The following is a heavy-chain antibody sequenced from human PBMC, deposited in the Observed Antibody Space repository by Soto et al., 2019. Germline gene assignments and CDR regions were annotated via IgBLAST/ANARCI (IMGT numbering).Heavy chain of an antibody. CDR2: IRRKANSYTT. Sequence: EVQLVESGGGLVQPGGSLRLSCAASGLIFSDYHMDWVRQAPGKGLEWVCRIRRKANSYTTEYAASAEGRFTISRDDSKNSPYLQMNSLKSEDTAVYYCAMLGGWSGGSSGMDVWGQGTTVTVSS. V-gene: IGHV3-72*01. CDR3: AMLGGWSGGSSGMDV. J-gene: IGHJ6*02. D-gene: IGHD6-19*01. CDR1: GLIFSDYH.